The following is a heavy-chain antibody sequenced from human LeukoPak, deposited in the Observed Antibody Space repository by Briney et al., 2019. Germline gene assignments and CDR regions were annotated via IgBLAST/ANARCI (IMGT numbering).Heavy chain of an antibody. J-gene: IGHJ4*02. CDR2: ISSSGSTI. D-gene: IGHD6-19*01. V-gene: IGHV3-11*01. CDR3: ASHSGGYRSDSSGWSLDY. Sequence: PGGSLRLSCAASGFTFSDYYMSWIRQAPGKGLEWVSYISSSGSTIYYADSVKGRFTISRDNAKNSLYLQMNSLRAEDTAVYYCASHSGGYRSDSSGWSLDYWGQGTLVTVSS. CDR1: GFTFSDYY.